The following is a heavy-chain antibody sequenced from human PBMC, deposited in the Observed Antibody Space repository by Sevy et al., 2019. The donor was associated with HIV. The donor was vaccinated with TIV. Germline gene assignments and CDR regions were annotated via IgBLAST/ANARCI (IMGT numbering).Heavy chain of an antibody. Sequence: GGSLRLSCAASGFTFSNYGMHWARQAPGKGLEWVAFIRYDGSNSYSADSVKGRFTISRDNSKNTLYLQINSLRAEDTAVYYWAKDYSIYGSRTNCLCDYWGQGTLVTVSS. V-gene: IGHV3-30*02. J-gene: IGHJ4*02. CDR3: AKDYSIYGSRTNCLCDY. D-gene: IGHD2-2*01. CDR1: GFTFSNYG. CDR2: IRYDGSNS.